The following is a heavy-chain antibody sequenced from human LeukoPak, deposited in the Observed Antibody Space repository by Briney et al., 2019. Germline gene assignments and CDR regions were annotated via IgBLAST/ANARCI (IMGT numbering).Heavy chain of an antibody. CDR1: GGSISSSSYY. Sequence: KPSETLSLTCTVSGGSISSSSYYWGWIRQPPGKGLEWIGSMYYSGSTYYNPSLKSRVTISVDTSKNQFSLKLSSVTAADTAVYYCARLGYSYGQVDYWGQGTLVTVSS. J-gene: IGHJ4*02. CDR3: ARLGYSYGQVDY. D-gene: IGHD5-18*01. CDR2: MYYSGST. V-gene: IGHV4-39*01.